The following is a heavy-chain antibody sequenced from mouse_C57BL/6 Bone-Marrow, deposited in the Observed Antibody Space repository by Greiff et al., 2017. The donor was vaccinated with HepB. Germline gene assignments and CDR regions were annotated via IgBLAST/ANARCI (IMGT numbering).Heavy chain of an antibody. D-gene: IGHD1-1*01. J-gene: IGHJ2*01. CDR1: GFTFSDYG. CDR2: ISSGSSTI. Sequence: EVMLVESGGGLVKPGGSLKLSCAASGFTFSDYGMHWVRQAPEKGLEWVAYISSGSSTIYYADTVKGRFTISRDNAKNTRFLQMTSLRSEDTAMYYCARGYYGSSLYFDYWGQGTTLTVSS. CDR3: ARGYYGSSLYFDY. V-gene: IGHV5-17*01.